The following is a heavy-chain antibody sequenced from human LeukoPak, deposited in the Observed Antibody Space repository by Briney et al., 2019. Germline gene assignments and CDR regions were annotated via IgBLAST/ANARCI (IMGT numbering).Heavy chain of an antibody. CDR1: GGSISSGDYY. Sequence: PSETLSLTCTVSGGSISSGDYYWSWIRQPPGKGLEWIGYIYYSGSIYYNPSPKSRVTISADTSKNQFSLKLSSVTAADTAVYYCARGGRGLRLGELSHFDYWGQGTLVTVSS. J-gene: IGHJ4*02. V-gene: IGHV4-30-4*01. D-gene: IGHD3-16*02. CDR3: ARGGRGLRLGELSHFDY. CDR2: IYYSGSI.